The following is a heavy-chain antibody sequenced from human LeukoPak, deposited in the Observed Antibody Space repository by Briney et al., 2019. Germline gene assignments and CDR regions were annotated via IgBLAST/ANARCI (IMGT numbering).Heavy chain of an antibody. V-gene: IGHV4-39*07. CDR1: GGSISSSSYY. CDR2: IYYSGST. Sequence: PSETLSLTCTVPGGSISSSSYYWGWIRQPPGKGLEWIGSIYYSGSTYYNPSLKSRVTISVDTSKNQFSLKLSSVTAADTAVYYCASEVVAAVSWGQGTLVTVSS. D-gene: IGHD2-2*01. CDR3: ASEVVAAVS. J-gene: IGHJ4*02.